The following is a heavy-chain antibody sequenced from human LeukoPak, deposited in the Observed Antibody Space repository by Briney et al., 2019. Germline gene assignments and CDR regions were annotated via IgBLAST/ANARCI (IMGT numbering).Heavy chain of an antibody. J-gene: IGHJ4*02. Sequence: GRSLRLPCAASGFTFSSYAMSWVRQAPGKGLEWVSEISGSGGSTYYADSVKGRFTISRDNSKNTLYLQMNSLRAEDTALYYCAKDLKYSGYGVADYWGQGTLVTVSS. CDR2: ISGSGGST. D-gene: IGHD5-12*01. CDR3: AKDLKYSGYGVADY. V-gene: IGHV3-23*01. CDR1: GFTFSSYA.